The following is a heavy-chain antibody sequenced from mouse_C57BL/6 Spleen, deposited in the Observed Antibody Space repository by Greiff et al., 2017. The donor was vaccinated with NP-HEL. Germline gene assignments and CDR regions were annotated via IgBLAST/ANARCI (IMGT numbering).Heavy chain of an antibody. Sequence: QVQLQQPGAELVMPGASVKLSCKASGYTFTSYWMHWVKQRPGQGLEWIGEIDPSDSYTNYNQKFKGKSTLTVDKSSSTAYMQLSSLTSEDSAVYYCAGSAIYYYGSSPFDYWGQGATLTGSS. CDR1: GYTFTSYW. V-gene: IGHV1-69*01. CDR2: IDPSDSYT. CDR3: AGSAIYYYGSSPFDY. D-gene: IGHD1-1*01. J-gene: IGHJ2*01.